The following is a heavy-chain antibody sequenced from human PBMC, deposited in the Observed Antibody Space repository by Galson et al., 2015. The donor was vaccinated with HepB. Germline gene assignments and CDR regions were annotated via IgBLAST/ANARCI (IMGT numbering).Heavy chain of an antibody. CDR3: ATDRGSGSHFFDH. Sequence: SVKVSCKASGYTFTKYGMNWVRQAPGQGLEWMGWININTGNPTYAKGFTGRFVFSLDTSVSTTFLQISSLKAEDTAVYYCATDRGSGSHFFDHWGQGTLVTVSS. V-gene: IGHV7-4-1*02. CDR1: GYTFTKYG. CDR2: ININTGNP. D-gene: IGHD2-15*01. J-gene: IGHJ4*02.